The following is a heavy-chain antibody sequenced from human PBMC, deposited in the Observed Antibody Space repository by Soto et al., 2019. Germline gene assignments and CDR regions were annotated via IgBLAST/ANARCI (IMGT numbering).Heavy chain of an antibody. J-gene: IGHJ6*02. V-gene: IGHV1-18*01. D-gene: IGHD2-2*01. Sequence: VFCKNLGCTITTYGXCWLSQAPVKXXXXXXXISAYNGNTNYAQKLQGRVAMTRDTSTSAAYIELRILRSDDTAVYYCARDMYIVVVPAALTHYYYYGMDVRGQGTTVTVSS. CDR1: GCTITTYG. CDR3: ARDMYIVVVPAALTHYYYYGMDV. CDR2: ISAYNGNT.